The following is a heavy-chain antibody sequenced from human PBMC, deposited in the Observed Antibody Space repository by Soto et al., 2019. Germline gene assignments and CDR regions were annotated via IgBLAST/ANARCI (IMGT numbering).Heavy chain of an antibody. D-gene: IGHD3-10*01. CDR1: GFTFSSYS. CDR2: ISSSSSYI. Sequence: PGGSLRLSCAASGFTFSSYSMNWVRQAPGKGLEWVSSISSSSSYIYYADSVKGRFTISRDNAKNSLYLQMNSLRAEDTAVYYCARVITMVRGVRGWDYYYYGMDVWGQGTTVTVSS. J-gene: IGHJ6*02. V-gene: IGHV3-21*01. CDR3: ARVITMVRGVRGWDYYYYGMDV.